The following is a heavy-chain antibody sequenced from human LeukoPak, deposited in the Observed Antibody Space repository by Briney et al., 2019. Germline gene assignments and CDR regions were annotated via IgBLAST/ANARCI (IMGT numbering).Heavy chain of an antibody. Sequence: GGSLSLSCAASGFTVSSNYMSWVRQVPGKGLEWVSVIYTDGITYYADSVKGRFTISRDISKNTLYLEMNSLRAEDTAVYYCARGGYGDYVAYWGQGTLVTVSS. CDR1: GFTVSSNY. V-gene: IGHV3-66*01. CDR2: IYTDGIT. CDR3: ARGGYGDYVAY. D-gene: IGHD4-17*01. J-gene: IGHJ4*02.